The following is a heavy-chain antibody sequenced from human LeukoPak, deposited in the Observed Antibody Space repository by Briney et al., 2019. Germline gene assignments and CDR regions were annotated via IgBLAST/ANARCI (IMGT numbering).Heavy chain of an antibody. Sequence: PSETLSLTCTVSGGSISSYYWSWIRQPPGKGLEWIGYIYTSGSTNYNPSLKSRVTISVDTSKNQFSLKLSSVTAADTAVYYCARDLGLGFDYWGQGTLVTVSS. CDR2: IYTSGST. V-gene: IGHV4-59*01. CDR1: GGSISSYY. D-gene: IGHD3/OR15-3a*01. J-gene: IGHJ4*02. CDR3: ARDLGLGFDY.